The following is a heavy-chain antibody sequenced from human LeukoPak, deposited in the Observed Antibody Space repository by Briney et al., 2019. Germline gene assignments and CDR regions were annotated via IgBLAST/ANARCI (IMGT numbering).Heavy chain of an antibody. CDR1: GFTFSSYE. Sequence: GGSLRLSCAASGFTFSSYEMNWDRQAPGKGLEWVSYISSSGSTIYYADSVKGRFTISRDNAKNSLYLQMNSLRAKDTAVYYCARRYCSSTSCLLDYWGQGTLVTVSS. V-gene: IGHV3-48*03. CDR3: ARRYCSSTSCLLDY. D-gene: IGHD2-2*01. CDR2: ISSSGSTI. J-gene: IGHJ4*02.